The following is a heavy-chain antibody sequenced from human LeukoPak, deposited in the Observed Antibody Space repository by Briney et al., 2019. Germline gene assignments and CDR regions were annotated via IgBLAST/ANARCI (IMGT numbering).Heavy chain of an antibody. D-gene: IGHD3-9*01. CDR1: GFTFSSYG. J-gene: IGHJ4*02. CDR3: AREESTDYDILTGYLDY. CDR2: IWYDGSNK. Sequence: PGGSLRLSCAASGFTFSSYGMHWVRQAPGKGLEWVAVIWYDGSNKYYADSVKGRFTISRDNSKNTLYLQMNSLRAEDTAVYYCAREESTDYDILTGYLDYWGQGALVTVSS. V-gene: IGHV3-33*01.